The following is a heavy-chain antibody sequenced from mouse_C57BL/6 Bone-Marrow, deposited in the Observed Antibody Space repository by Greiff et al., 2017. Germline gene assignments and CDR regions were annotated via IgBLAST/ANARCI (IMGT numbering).Heavy chain of an antibody. D-gene: IGHD1-1*01. J-gene: IGHJ2*01. CDR1: GFTFTDYY. V-gene: IGHV7-3*01. CDR3: ARYYYGRFGY. CDR2: LRNKANGYTT. Sequence: DVKLVESGGGLVQPGGSLSLSCAASGFTFTDYYMSWVRQPPGKALGWLGFLRNKANGYTTEYSASVKGRFTISRDNSQSILYLQMNALRAEDSATYYCARYYYGRFGYRGRGTTLTVSS.